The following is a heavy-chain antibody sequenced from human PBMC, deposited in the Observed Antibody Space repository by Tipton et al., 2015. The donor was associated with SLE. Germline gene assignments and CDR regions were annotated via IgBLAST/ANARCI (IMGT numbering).Heavy chain of an antibody. CDR1: GFTFDDYS. CDR2: INWDGSNT. CDR3: AKDGAGAFDN. J-gene: IGHJ4*02. Sequence: SLRLSCAASGFTFDDYSMHWVRQAPGKGLEWVSLINWDGSNTAYADSVKGRFTISRDNSKNSLYLQMNSLRTEDSALYYCAKDGAGAFDNWGQGTLVTVSS. V-gene: IGHV3-43*01.